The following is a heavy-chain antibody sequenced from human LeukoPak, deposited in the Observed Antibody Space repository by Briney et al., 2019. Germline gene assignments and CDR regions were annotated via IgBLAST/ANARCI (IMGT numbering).Heavy chain of an antibody. Sequence: HPGGSLRLSCAASGFTFSSYAMSWVRQAPGKGLEWVSAISGSGGSTYYADSVKGRFTISRDNSKNTLYLQMNSLRAEDTAVYYCARDDQDLNTIYYFDYWGQGTLVTVSS. V-gene: IGHV3-23*01. J-gene: IGHJ4*02. CDR3: ARDDQDLNTIYYFDY. CDR2: ISGSGGST. CDR1: GFTFSSYA. D-gene: IGHD3-10*01.